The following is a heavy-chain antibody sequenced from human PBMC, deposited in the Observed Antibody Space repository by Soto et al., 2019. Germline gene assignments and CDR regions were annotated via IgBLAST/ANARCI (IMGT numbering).Heavy chain of an antibody. CDR1: GFTFSSYG. J-gene: IGHJ4*02. Sequence: GGSLRLSCAASGFTFSSYGMHWVRQAPGKGLEWVAVIWYDGSNKYYADSVKGRFTISRDNSKNTLYLQMNSLRAEDTAVYYCARDPTVAGLFDDWGQGTLVTVSS. D-gene: IGHD6-19*01. CDR3: ARDPTVAGLFDD. CDR2: IWYDGSNK. V-gene: IGHV3-33*01.